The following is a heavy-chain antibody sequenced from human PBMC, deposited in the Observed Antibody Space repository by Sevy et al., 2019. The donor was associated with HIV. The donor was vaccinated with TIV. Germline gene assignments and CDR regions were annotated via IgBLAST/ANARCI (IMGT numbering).Heavy chain of an antibody. CDR1: GFTFSSYG. D-gene: IGHD3-10*01. CDR2: ISYDGSNK. CDR3: AQCFGGGGAYAPGPTGYYGMDV. Sequence: GGSLRLSCAASGFTFSSYGMHWVRQAPGKGLEWVAVISYDGSNKYYADSVKGRFTISRDNSKNTVYLQMNSLRAEDTAVYYCAQCFGGGGAYAPGPTGYYGMDVWGQGTTVTVSS. V-gene: IGHV3-30*03. J-gene: IGHJ6*02.